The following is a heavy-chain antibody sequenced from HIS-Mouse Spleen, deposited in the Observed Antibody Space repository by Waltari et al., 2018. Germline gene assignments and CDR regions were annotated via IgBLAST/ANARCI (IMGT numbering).Heavy chain of an antibody. CDR3: AKVNSGSYYFDY. J-gene: IGHJ4*02. D-gene: IGHD1-26*01. CDR1: GLTSMRNG. V-gene: IGHV3-30*18. CDR2: ISYDGSNK. Sequence: QVQLVESGGGVVQPVRSLRIPGAASGLTSMRNGMEWARQAPGKGLEWVAVISYDGSNKYYADSVNGRFTISRDNSKNTLYLQMNSLRAEDTAVYYCAKVNSGSYYFDYWGQGTLVTVSS.